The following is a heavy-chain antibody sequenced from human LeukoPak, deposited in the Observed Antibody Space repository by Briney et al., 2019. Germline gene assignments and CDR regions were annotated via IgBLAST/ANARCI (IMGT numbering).Heavy chain of an antibody. CDR1: GGSISSSSYY. V-gene: IGHV4-39*01. Sequence: SETLSLTCTVSGGSISSSSYYWGWIRQPPGKGLEWIGSIYYSGSTYYNPSLKSRVTISVDTSKTQFSLKLSSVTAADTAVYYCARVVVAATYYFDYWGQGTLVTVSS. CDR2: IYYSGST. J-gene: IGHJ4*02. D-gene: IGHD2-15*01. CDR3: ARVVVAATYYFDY.